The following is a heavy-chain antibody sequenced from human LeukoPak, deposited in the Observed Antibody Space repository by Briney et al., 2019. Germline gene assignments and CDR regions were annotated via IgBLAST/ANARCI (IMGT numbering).Heavy chain of an antibody. CDR1: GFTFSSYA. Sequence: GGSLRLSCAASGFTFSSYAMHWVRQPPGKGLEWVAVISYDGSNKYYADSVKGRFTISRDNSKNTLYLQMNSLRAEDTAVYYCARDAFDSYGPTSIWGQGTMVTVSS. J-gene: IGHJ3*02. CDR2: ISYDGSNK. CDR3: ARDAFDSYGPTSI. D-gene: IGHD5-18*01. V-gene: IGHV3-30*04.